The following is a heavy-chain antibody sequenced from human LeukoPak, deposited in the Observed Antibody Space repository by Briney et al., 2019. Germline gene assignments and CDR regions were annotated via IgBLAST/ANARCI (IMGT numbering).Heavy chain of an antibody. J-gene: IGHJ3*02. CDR2: IIPIDGTA. D-gene: IGHD3-10*01. Sequence: GAAVKVSCQASRDTFTRCAFSWVRQAPGQGLEWMGGIIPIDGTANFGQKFQGRVTIIADESTSPAYMDLRRLRCEGTTFYYCSRVPGAPVRPFDSCGEGTMVTDSS. V-gene: IGHV1-69*13. CDR3: SRVPGAPVRPFDS. CDR1: RDTFTRCA.